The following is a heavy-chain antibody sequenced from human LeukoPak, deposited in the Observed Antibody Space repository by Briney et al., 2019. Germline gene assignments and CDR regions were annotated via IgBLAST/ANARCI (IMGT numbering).Heavy chain of an antibody. CDR2: INSDGSST. CDR3: ARVSSGSYFGYYYYYMDV. J-gene: IGHJ6*03. Sequence: GGSLRLSCAASGFIFSNYWIHWVRQAPGKGLVWVSRINSDGSSTSYADSVKGRFTISRDNAKNTLYLQMNSLRAEDTAVYYCARVSSGSYFGYYYYYMDVWGKGTTVTVSS. V-gene: IGHV3-74*01. CDR1: GFIFSNYW. D-gene: IGHD1-26*01.